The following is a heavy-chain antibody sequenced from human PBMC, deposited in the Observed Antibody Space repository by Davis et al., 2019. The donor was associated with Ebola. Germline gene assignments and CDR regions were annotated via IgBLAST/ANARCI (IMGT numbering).Heavy chain of an antibody. CDR3: AKVVTVVTRAYFDY. CDR1: GFTFSSYG. Sequence: PGGSLRLSCAASGFTFSSYGMHWVRQAPGKGLEWVAVISYDGSNKYYADSVKGRFTISRDNSKNTLYLQMNSLRAEDTAVYYCAKVVTVVTRAYFDYWGQGTLVTVSS. CDR2: ISYDGSNK. J-gene: IGHJ4*02. V-gene: IGHV3-30*18. D-gene: IGHD4-23*01.